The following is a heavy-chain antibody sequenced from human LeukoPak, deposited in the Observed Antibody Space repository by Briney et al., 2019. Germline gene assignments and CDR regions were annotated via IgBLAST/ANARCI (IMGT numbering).Heavy chain of an antibody. CDR1: GFTFSSYA. J-gene: IGHJ4*02. CDR2: ISYDGSNK. CDR3: AKSPVIDGYTGYDYFDY. V-gene: IGHV3-30-3*02. D-gene: IGHD5-12*01. Sequence: PGRSLRLSCAASGFTFSSYAMHWVRQAPGKGLEWVAVISYDGSNKYYADSVKGRFTISRDNSKNTLYLEMTSLRAEDTAVYYCAKSPVIDGYTGYDYFDYWGQGTLVTVSS.